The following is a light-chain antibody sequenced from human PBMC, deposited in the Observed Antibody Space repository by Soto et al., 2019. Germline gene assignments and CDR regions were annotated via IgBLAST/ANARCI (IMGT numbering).Light chain of an antibody. Sequence: EIVLTQSPATLSVSPGERATLSCRASQSVNQKLGWYQQKPGQAPRLLIYVASYRATGIPARFSGSGSGTEYTLTISNLQAEDFAVYYCQQYAVSRTFGQGTRVDIK. CDR1: QSVNQK. J-gene: IGKJ1*01. CDR3: QQYAVSRT. V-gene: IGKV3-15*01. CDR2: VAS.